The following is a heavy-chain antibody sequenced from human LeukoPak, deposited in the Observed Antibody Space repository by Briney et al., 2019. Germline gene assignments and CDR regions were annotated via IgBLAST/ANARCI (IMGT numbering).Heavy chain of an antibody. D-gene: IGHD1-26*01. Sequence: GGSLRLSCAASGFTFSSYSMNWVRQAPGKGLEWVSSISSSSSYIYYADSVKGRFTISRDNAKNSLYLQMNSLRAEDTAVYDCARIYSGSYHDAFDIWGQGTMVTVSS. CDR3: ARIYSGSYHDAFDI. V-gene: IGHV3-21*01. CDR1: GFTFSSYS. J-gene: IGHJ3*02. CDR2: ISSSSSYI.